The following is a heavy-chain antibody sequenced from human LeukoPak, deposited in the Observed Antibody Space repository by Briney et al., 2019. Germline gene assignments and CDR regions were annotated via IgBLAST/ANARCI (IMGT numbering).Heavy chain of an antibody. CDR2: ISYSGST. V-gene: IGHV4-39*07. CDR3: ARESLERVLDRPYYYGSGDCFDY. J-gene: IGHJ4*02. Sequence: PSETLSLTCTVSGGSISSTSYYWGWIRQPPGKGLEWIGSISYSGSTYYNPSLRSRVTISVDTSKNQFSLKLSSVTAADTAVYYCARESLERVLDRPYYYGSGDCFDYWGQGTLVTVSS. CDR1: GGSISSTSYY. D-gene: IGHD3-10*01.